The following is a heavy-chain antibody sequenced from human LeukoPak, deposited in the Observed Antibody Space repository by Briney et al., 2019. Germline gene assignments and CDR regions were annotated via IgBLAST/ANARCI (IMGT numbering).Heavy chain of an antibody. J-gene: IGHJ4*02. CDR1: GFTFSDYY. CDR3: ARDNTYYYGSRSYSHRYYFDY. V-gene: IGHV3-11*01. CDR2: IGSSGSTI. Sequence: GGSLRLSRAASGFTFSDYYMSWIRQAPGKGLEWVSYIGSSGSTIYYADSVKGRFTISRDNAKNSLYLQMNSLRAEDTAVYYCARDNTYYYGSRSYSHRYYFDYWGQGTLVTVSS. D-gene: IGHD3-10*01.